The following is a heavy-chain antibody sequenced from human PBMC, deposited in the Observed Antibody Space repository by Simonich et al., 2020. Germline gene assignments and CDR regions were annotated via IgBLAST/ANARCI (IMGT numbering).Heavy chain of an antibody. CDR2: ISSSGSTI. V-gene: IGHV3-48*03. D-gene: IGHD5-12*01. CDR3: AREKWLRFAFDI. J-gene: IGHJ3*02. Sequence: PGGSLRLSCAASGFTFSSYEMNWVRQGPGKGLEWVSYISSSGSTIYYADSVKGRFTISRDNAKNSLYLQMNSLRAEDTAVYYCAREKWLRFAFDIWGQGTMVTVSS. CDR1: GFTFSSYE.